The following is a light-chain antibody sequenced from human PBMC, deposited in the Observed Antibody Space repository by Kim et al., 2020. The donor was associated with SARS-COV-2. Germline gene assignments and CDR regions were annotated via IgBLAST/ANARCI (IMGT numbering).Light chain of an antibody. CDR2: DNN. CDR1: RSNVGNNY. CDR3: GTWDSSLSAVV. V-gene: IGLV1-51*01. Sequence: GRKVTLSCSGSRSNVGNNYVTWYQQLPGTAPKLLIYDNNKRPSGIPDRVSGSKSGTSAALGITGLQTGDEADYYCGTWDSSLSAVVFGGGTQLTVL. J-gene: IGLJ2*01.